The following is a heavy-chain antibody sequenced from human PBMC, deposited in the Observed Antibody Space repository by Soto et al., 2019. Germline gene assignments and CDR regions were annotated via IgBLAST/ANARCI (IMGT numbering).Heavy chain of an antibody. J-gene: IGHJ4*02. CDR3: ARDRVAVAVGDY. CDR1: GGSVSSGDYY. CDR2: ITYSGST. D-gene: IGHD6-19*01. Sequence: QVQLQESGPGLLKASETLSLTCTVSGGSVSSGDYYWSWIRQPPGKGLAWIGYITYSGSTYFNPSLKSRLTMSIDKSQNQFSLNLSSVPASDTAVYYCARDRVAVAVGDYWGQGTLVIVSA. V-gene: IGHV4-30-4*01.